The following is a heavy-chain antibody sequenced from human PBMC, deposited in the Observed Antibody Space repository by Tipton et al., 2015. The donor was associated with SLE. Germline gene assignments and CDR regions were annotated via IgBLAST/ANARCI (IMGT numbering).Heavy chain of an antibody. J-gene: IGHJ2*01. D-gene: IGHD3-3*01. Sequence: SLRLSCAASGFTVSSNYMSWVRQAPGKGLEWVSVIYSGGSTYYADSVKGRFTISRDNSKNTLYLQMNSLRAEDTAVYYCATHDSWSGPEYFDLWGRGTLVTVSS. V-gene: IGHV3-53*01. CDR3: ATHDSWSGPEYFDL. CDR1: GFTVSSNY. CDR2: IYSGGST.